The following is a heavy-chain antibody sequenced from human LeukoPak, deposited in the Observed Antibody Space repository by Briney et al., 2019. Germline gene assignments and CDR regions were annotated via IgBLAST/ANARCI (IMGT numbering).Heavy chain of an antibody. CDR3: AKVSGGKRGYYYYGMDV. CDR2: IYSGGST. D-gene: IGHD1-26*01. V-gene: IGHV3-53*01. Sequence: GGSLRLSCAASGFTVSSNYMSWVRQAPGKGLEWVSVIYSGGSTYYADSVKGRFTISRDNSKNTLYLQMNSLRAEDTAVYYCAKVSGGKRGYYYYGMDVWGQGTTVTVSS. CDR1: GFTVSSNY. J-gene: IGHJ6*02.